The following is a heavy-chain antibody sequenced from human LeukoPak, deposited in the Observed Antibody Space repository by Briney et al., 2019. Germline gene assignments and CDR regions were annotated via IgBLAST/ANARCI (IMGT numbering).Heavy chain of an antibody. CDR3: AREKIFGVVGGQNWFDP. D-gene: IGHD3-3*01. V-gene: IGHV1-46*01. J-gene: IGHJ5*02. CDR2: INPSGGST. CDR1: GYTFTSYY. Sequence: ASVKVSCKASGYTFTSYYMHWVRQAPGQGLEWMGIINPSGGSTSYAQKFQGRVTMTRDTSTSTVYMELSSLRSEDTAVCYCAREKIFGVVGGQNWFDPWGQGTLVTVSS.